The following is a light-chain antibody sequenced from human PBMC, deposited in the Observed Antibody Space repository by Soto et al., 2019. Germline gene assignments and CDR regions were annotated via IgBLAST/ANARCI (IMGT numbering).Light chain of an antibody. CDR2: GAS. V-gene: IGKV3-20*01. J-gene: IGKJ2*01. CDR3: QQYGDSPNT. CDR1: QSVSGSY. Sequence: EIVLTQSPGTLSLSPGERAMLSCRASQSVSGSYLAWYQQKPGQAPRLLIYGASRRATGIPDRFSGRVSGTDFTLTISRLEPEEFAVYYCQQYGDSPNTFGQGTKLEIK.